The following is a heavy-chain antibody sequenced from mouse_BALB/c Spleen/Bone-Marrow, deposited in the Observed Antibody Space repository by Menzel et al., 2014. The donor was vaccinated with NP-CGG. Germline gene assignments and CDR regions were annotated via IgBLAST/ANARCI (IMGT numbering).Heavy chain of an antibody. Sequence: DVNLEVSGGGLVQPGDSLRLSSATSGFTFSDFYMEWARQPPGKRLEGIAASRNKAKHYTTEYSASVKGRFIVSRDTSQSILYLQRNALRAEYTAICYRTRNVGYDNYFVYWGQGTLVTVSA. V-gene: IGHV7-1*02. D-gene: IGHD2-10*02. CDR3: TRNVGYDNYFVY. CDR1: GFTFSDFY. J-gene: IGHJ3*01. CDR2: SRNKAKHYTT.